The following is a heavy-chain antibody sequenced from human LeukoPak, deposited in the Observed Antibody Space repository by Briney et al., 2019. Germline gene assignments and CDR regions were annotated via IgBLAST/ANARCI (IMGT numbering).Heavy chain of an antibody. CDR3: AKHVSGSLFCFDY. CDR2: ISGTGYNT. D-gene: IGHD3-10*01. CDR1: GFTFRNCA. J-gene: IGHJ4*02. Sequence: PGGSLRLSCAASGFTFRNCAMSWVRQAPGKGLEWVSGISGTGYNTYYADSVKGRFTISRDNSKNTLYLQMNSLGAEDTAVYYCAKHVSGSLFCFDYWGQRTLVTVSS. V-gene: IGHV3-23*01.